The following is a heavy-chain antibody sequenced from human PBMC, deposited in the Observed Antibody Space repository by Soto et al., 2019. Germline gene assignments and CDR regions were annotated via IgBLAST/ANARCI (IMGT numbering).Heavy chain of an antibody. CDR1: GFSFTSYW. CDR2: IYPDYSET. D-gene: IGHD5-12*01. J-gene: IGHJ6*02. CDR3: TRRKYSGYAEDDYYGMDV. Sequence: GESLKISCKGSGFSFTSYWIGWVRQVPGKGLEWMGIIYPDYSETRYSPSFQGRVTISADMSIRTAYLQWSSLKASDTGTYYCTRRKYSGYAEDDYYGMDVWGQGTTVTVSS. V-gene: IGHV5-51*01.